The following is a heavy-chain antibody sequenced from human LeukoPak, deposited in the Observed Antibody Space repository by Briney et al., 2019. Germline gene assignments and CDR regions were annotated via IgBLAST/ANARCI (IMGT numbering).Heavy chain of an antibody. D-gene: IGHD3-3*01. Sequence: SETLSLTCTVSGGSISSYYRSWIRQPPGKGLEWIGYIYYSGSTNYNPSLKSRVTISVDTSKSQFSLKLSSVTAADTAVYYCARGCLEWLLSGYYYYYYMDVWGKGTTVTVSS. CDR2: IYYSGST. CDR1: GGSISSYY. CDR3: ARGCLEWLLSGYYYYYYMDV. V-gene: IGHV4-59*01. J-gene: IGHJ6*03.